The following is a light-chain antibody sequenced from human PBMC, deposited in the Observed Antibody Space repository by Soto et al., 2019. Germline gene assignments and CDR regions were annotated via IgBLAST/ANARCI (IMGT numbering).Light chain of an antibody. J-gene: IGLJ2*01. CDR1: NSNMGRNY. Sequence: QSVLTQTPSASGTPGQRVTISCSGSNSNMGRNYVYWYQQVPGTAPKLLMYRNDVRPSWVPDRITGSKSGTSASLAISGLRSDDEADYYCAVWDNSLNGVAFGGGTKLTVL. CDR3: AVWDNSLNGVA. CDR2: RND. V-gene: IGLV1-47*01.